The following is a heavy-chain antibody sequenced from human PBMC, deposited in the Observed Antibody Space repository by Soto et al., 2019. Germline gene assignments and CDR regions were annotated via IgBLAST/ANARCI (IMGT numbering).Heavy chain of an antibody. CDR3: ARREKYYDFWSGYTEMDA. CDR2: ISAYNGNT. Sequence: RXSVKGDCNAAVYTFTSYGISWVRQTTGQGLEWMGWISAYNGNTNYAQKLQGRVTMTTDTSTSTAYMELRSLRSDDTAVYYCARREKYYDFWSGYTEMDAWGQGTTVTVSS. CDR1: VYTFTSYG. V-gene: IGHV1-18*01. D-gene: IGHD3-3*01. J-gene: IGHJ6*02.